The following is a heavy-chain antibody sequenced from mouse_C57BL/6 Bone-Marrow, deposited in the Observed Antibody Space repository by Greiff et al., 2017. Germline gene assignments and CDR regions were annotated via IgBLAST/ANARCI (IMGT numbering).Heavy chain of an antibody. CDR2: IDPEDGET. CDR3: ARLYYGNPYAMDY. Sequence: VQLQQSGAELVKPGASVKLSCTASGFNIKDYYMHWVKQRTEQGLEWIGRIDPEDGETKYAPKFPGQATITADTSSNPAYLQSSSLTSEDTAVYYCARLYYGNPYAMDYWGQGTSVTVSS. D-gene: IGHD2-1*01. CDR1: GFNIKDYY. J-gene: IGHJ4*01. V-gene: IGHV14-2*01.